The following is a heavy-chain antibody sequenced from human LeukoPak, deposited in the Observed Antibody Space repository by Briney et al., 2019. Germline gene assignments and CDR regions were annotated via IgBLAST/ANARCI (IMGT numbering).Heavy chain of an antibody. Sequence: PSETLSLTCTVPGGSISSGGYYWSWIRQHPGTGLEWIGYIYYSGSTYYNPSLKSRVTISVDTSKNQFSLKLSSVTAADTAVYYCARDAWLALGYFDLWGRGTLVTVSS. D-gene: IGHD6-19*01. CDR3: ARDAWLALGYFDL. CDR2: IYYSGST. CDR1: GGSISSGGYY. J-gene: IGHJ2*01. V-gene: IGHV4-31*03.